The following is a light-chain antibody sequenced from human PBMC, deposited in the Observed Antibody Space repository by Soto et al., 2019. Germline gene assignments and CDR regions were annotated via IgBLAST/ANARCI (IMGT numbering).Light chain of an antibody. V-gene: IGLV2-14*01. Sequence: QSALTQPASVSGSPGQSITISCTGTTGDVGGYSYVSWYQQHPGKAPKLMIYEVSKRTSGVSDRFSGSRSGNTASLTISGLQAEDEADYYCSSYTITSTVLFGGGTKLTVL. CDR2: EVS. J-gene: IGLJ2*01. CDR3: SSYTITSTVL. CDR1: TGDVGGYSY.